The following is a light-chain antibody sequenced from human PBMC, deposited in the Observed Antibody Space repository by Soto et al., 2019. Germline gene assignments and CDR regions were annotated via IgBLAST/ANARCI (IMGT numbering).Light chain of an antibody. CDR1: SSDVGGYNY. Sequence: QSALTQPASVSGSPGQSITISCTGTSSDVGGYNYVSWYQQHPGKAHKLMIYDVSNRPSGVSNRFSGSKSGNTASLTISGLQAEDEADYYCSSYTSGSTLEVFGTGTKVTVL. CDR3: SSYTSGSTLEV. J-gene: IGLJ1*01. CDR2: DVS. V-gene: IGLV2-14*01.